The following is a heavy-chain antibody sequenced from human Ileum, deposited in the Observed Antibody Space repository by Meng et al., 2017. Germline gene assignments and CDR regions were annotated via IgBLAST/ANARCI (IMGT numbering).Heavy chain of an antibody. CDR1: GFTFSTSE. J-gene: IGHJ4*02. CDR2: ISSSGTTR. D-gene: IGHD3-10*01. CDR3: ARGKRDQEFFLDY. Sequence: GESLKISCAASGFTFSTSEMTWVRQAPGKGLDWVSHISSSGTTRYYADSVKVRFTISRDNARNSLYLQMNSLRAEDTALSYCARGKRDQEFFLDYWGQGTLVTVSS. V-gene: IGHV3-48*03.